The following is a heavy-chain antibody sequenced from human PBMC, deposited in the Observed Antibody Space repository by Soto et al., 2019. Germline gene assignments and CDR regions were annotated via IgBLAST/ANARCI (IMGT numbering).Heavy chain of an antibody. J-gene: IGHJ5*02. D-gene: IGHD6-13*01. Sequence: EVQLLESGGGLVQPGASLRISCAASGFGFSTYAMNWVRQGPGKGPEWVSTMSVSGASTYYADSVKGRFTISRDISHNTLYLQMNSLRAEDTAVYYCAKGGGSSSSNCFDPWGRGTLVTVSS. V-gene: IGHV3-23*01. CDR1: GFGFSTYA. CDR2: MSVSGAST. CDR3: AKGGGSSSSNCFDP.